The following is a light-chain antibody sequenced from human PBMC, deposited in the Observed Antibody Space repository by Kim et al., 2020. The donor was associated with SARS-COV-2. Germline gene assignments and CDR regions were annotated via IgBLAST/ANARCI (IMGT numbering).Light chain of an antibody. V-gene: IGKV1-39*01. J-gene: IGKJ5*01. Sequence: ASVGDRVTITCRASQSISSYLNWYQQKPGKAPKLLIYAASSLQSGVPSRFSGSGSGTDFTLTISSLQPEDFATYYCQQSYSTPRGFGQGTRLEIK. CDR2: AAS. CDR1: QSISSY. CDR3: QQSYSTPRG.